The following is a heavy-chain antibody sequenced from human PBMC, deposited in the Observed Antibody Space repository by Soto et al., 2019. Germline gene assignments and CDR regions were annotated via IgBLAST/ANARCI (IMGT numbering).Heavy chain of an antibody. D-gene: IGHD4-17*01. Sequence: EVQLVESGGGLVQPGGSLRLSCAASGFTFSSYSMNWVRQAPGKGLEWLSYISSSSSSIYYADSLKGRFIISRDNARNSLFLQMNSLRAEDTAVYYCASRGDYGDESFDYWGQGTLVTVSS. J-gene: IGHJ4*02. CDR3: ASRGDYGDESFDY. CDR2: ISSSSSSI. CDR1: GFTFSSYS. V-gene: IGHV3-48*01.